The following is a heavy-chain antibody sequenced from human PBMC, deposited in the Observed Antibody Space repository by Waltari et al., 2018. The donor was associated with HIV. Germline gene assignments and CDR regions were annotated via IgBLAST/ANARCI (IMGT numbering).Heavy chain of an antibody. J-gene: IGHJ6*02. CDR1: GFNFSTFG. CDR3: AKDLVTRAFFYFYGMHV. V-gene: IGHV3-30*18. D-gene: IGHD3-10*01. Sequence: QVQLEESGGGVVQSGRSLRLTCVASGFNFSTFGMHWVRQAPGKVLGWVAVISYDGHNKQYADSVKGRFTISRDNSNSTLFLQMSSLRPDDTAVYFCAKDLVTRAFFYFYGMHVWGQGTTVTVSS. CDR2: ISYDGHNK.